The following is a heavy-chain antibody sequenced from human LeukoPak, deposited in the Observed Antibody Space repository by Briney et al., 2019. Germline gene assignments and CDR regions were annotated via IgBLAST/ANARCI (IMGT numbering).Heavy chain of an antibody. Sequence: GGSLRLSSAASGFTFSSYWMHWVRQAPGKGLVWVSRIKSDGSTNYADCVKGRFTISRDNAKNTLSLQMNSLRAEDTGVYYCARAPSEIGGYYPEYFRHWGQGTLVTVSS. CDR2: IKSDGST. J-gene: IGHJ1*01. CDR1: GFTFSSYW. D-gene: IGHD3-22*01. V-gene: IGHV3-74*01. CDR3: ARAPSEIGGYYPEYFRH.